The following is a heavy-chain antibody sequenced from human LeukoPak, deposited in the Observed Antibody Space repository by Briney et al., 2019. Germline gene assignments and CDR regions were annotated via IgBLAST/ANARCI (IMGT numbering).Heavy chain of an antibody. D-gene: IGHD2-2*01. CDR3: ARDFLVPAAPYNWFDP. Sequence: ASVKVSCKASGYTFTGYYMHWVRQAPGQGLEWMGRINPNSGGTNYAQKFQGRVTITRDTSISTAYMELSRLRSDDTAVYYCARDFLVPAAPYNWFDPWGQGTLVTVSS. CDR1: GYTFTGYY. CDR2: INPNSGGT. V-gene: IGHV1-2*06. J-gene: IGHJ5*02.